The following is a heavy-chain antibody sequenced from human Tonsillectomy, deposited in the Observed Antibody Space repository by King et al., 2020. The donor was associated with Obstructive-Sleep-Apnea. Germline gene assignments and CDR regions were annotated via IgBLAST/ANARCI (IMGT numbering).Heavy chain of an antibody. CDR1: GYTFTSYG. CDR3: ARDESPFYYYGMDV. CDR2: ISAYNGNT. J-gene: IGHJ6*02. V-gene: IGHV1-18*01. Sequence: VQLVESGAEVKKPGASVKVSCKASGYTFTSYGISWVRQAPGQGLEWMGWISAYNGNTNYAQKPQGRVTMTTDTSTSTAYMELRSLRSDDTAVYYGARDESPFYYYGMDVWGQGTTVTVSS.